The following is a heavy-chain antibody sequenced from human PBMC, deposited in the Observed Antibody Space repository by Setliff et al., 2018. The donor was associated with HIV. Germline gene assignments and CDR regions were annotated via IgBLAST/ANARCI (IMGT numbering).Heavy chain of an antibody. D-gene: IGHD6-13*01. Sequence: GSLRLSCAASGFAFNIYSMNWVRQTPGKGLEWTSYIDGSSTSYADSVKGRFSISRDNAKNSLYLQMNSLRAEDTAVYYCARGFTAAAGPTGYWGQGTLVTVSS. CDR2: IDGSST. V-gene: IGHV3-21*05. CDR1: GFAFNIYS. J-gene: IGHJ4*02. CDR3: ARGFTAAAGPTGY.